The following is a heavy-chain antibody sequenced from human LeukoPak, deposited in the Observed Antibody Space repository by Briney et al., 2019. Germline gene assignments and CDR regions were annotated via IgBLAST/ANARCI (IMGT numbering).Heavy chain of an antibody. CDR2: ISGSGGST. J-gene: IGHJ4*02. D-gene: IGHD2-15*01. CDR3: AKDGPPGGY. Sequence: GGSLRLSCASSGFTLSSYAMSWVRQAPGKGLEWVSGISGSGGSTHYADSVKGRFTISRDNSKNTLYLQMNSLRAEDAAVYYCAKDGPPGGYWGQGTLVTVSS. CDR1: GFTLSSYA. V-gene: IGHV3-23*01.